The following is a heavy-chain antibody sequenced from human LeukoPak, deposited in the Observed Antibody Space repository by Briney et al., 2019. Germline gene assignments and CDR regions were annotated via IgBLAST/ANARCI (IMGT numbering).Heavy chain of an antibody. CDR1: GFTFSSYE. CDR3: ARERPPPGYYYDSSGYAVGLDY. D-gene: IGHD3-22*01. J-gene: IGHJ4*02. V-gene: IGHV3-48*03. Sequence: GGSLRLSCAASGFTFSSYEMNWVRQAPGKGLEWVSYISSSGSTIYYADSVKGRFTISRDTAKNSLYLQMNSLRAEDTAVYYCARERPPPGYYYDSSGYAVGLDYWGQGTLVTVSS. CDR2: ISSSGSTI.